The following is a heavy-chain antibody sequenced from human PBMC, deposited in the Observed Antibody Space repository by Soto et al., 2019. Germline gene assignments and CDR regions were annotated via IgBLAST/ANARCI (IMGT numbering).Heavy chain of an antibody. CDR3: ARRGLRGIIYGMDV. V-gene: IGHV4-39*02. CDR1: GGSISSDNYY. D-gene: IGHD3-10*01. J-gene: IGHJ6*02. Sequence: QLQLQESGPGLVKPSETLSLTCTVSGGSISSDNYYWGWIRQPPGKGLEWIGSINYSGTTFYIPSLKSRVTISVDTSKNHFSLMLSSVTAADTAVYYCARRGLRGIIYGMDVWGQGTTVTVSS. CDR2: INYSGTT.